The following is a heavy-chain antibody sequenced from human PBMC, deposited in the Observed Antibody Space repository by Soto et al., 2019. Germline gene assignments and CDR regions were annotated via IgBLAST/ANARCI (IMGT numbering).Heavy chain of an antibody. CDR2: IYYRGTT. Sequence: QVQLQESGPGLVKPSETLSLTCSVSGVSTSNHYWTWIRKPPGQGPEWIGCIYYRGTTNYNASFNIRVTISVDTSKSPFSLQLTSVTTADTAVYYCARGGGSPYHDHEFDYWCQGILVTVSS. J-gene: IGHJ4*02. CDR1: GVSTSNHY. V-gene: IGHV4-59*11. D-gene: IGHD2-2*01. CDR3: ARGGGSPYHDHEFDY.